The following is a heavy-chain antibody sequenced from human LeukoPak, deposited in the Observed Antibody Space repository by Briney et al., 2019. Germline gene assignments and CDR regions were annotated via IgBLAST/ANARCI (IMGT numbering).Heavy chain of an antibody. V-gene: IGHV3-23*01. D-gene: IGHD6-19*01. Sequence: GGSLRLSCAASGFTFSSYAMSWVRQAPGKGLEWVSSTVSRGTTQYADSVKGRFTVSRDTSKNTLYLQMNSLRADDTAVYYCAKCSTSAYTTGWCNWIDLWGQGTLVTVSS. CDR2: TVSRGTT. CDR1: GFTFSSYA. J-gene: IGHJ5*02. CDR3: AKCSTSAYTTGWCNWIDL.